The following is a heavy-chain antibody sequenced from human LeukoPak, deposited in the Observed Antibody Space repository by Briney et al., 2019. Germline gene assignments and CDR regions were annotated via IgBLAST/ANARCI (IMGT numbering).Heavy chain of an antibody. CDR2: IFPSSDEI. CDR1: GFTFSDFP. CDR3: ATYRQIQVPFEF. J-gene: IGHJ4*02. V-gene: IGHV3-23*01. Sequence: PGGSLRLSCAASGFTFSDFPMIWVRQAPGKGLEWVSSIFPSSDEIHYADSVKGRFTISRDNSRSTLSLQMDSLRAEDTATYYCATYRQIQVPFEFWGQGTLVTGPS. D-gene: IGHD5-18*01.